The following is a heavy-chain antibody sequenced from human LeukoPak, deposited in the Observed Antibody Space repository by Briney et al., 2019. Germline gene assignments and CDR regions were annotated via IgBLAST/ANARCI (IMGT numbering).Heavy chain of an antibody. CDR3: ARVPHYYGSGSPPPTDY. CDR2: ISSSSSYI. J-gene: IGHJ4*02. V-gene: IGHV3-21*01. Sequence: GGSLRLSCAASGFTFSSYSMSWVRQAPGKGLEWVSSISSSSSYIYYADSVKGRFTISRDNAKNSLYLQMNSLRAEDTAVYYCARVPHYYGSGSPPPTDYWGQGTLVTVSS. CDR1: GFTFSSYS. D-gene: IGHD3-10*01.